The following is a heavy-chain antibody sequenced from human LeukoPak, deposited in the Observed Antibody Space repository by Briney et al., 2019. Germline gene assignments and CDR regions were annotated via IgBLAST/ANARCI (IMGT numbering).Heavy chain of an antibody. J-gene: IGHJ4*02. Sequence: SESLSLTCTVSGGSISPHYWTWIRQTPGKGLGWIGYVYYNGLISYNASLRSRLILSVDTARNQVSLKLTSVTAADTAVYYCMRERSTVTFDYWGQGTLVTVSS. V-gene: IGHV4-59*11. CDR1: GGSISPHY. D-gene: IGHD4-17*01. CDR3: MRERSTVTFDY. CDR2: VYYNGLI.